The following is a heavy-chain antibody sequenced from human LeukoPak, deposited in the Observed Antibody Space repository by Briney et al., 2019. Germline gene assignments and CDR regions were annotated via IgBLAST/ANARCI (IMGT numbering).Heavy chain of an antibody. V-gene: IGHV3-73*01. CDR2: IRSKANSYAT. D-gene: IGHD6-13*01. CDR3: TTYSSSRGSDY. J-gene: IGHJ4*02. Sequence: PGGSLRLSCAASGFTFSGSAMHWVRQASGKGLEWVGRIRSKANSYATAYAASVKGRFTISRDDSKNTAYLQMNSLKTEDTAVYYCTTYSSSRGSDYWGQGTLVTVSS. CDR1: GFTFSGSA.